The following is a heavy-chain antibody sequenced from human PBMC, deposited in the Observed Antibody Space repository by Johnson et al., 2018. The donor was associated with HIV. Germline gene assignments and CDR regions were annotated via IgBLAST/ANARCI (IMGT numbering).Heavy chain of an antibody. V-gene: IGHV3-7*01. CDR2: IKQDGSEK. J-gene: IGHJ3*02. CDR1: GFTFSSYW. D-gene: IGHD6-13*01. CDR3: ARSARWDSSSWYSFAPCAFDI. Sequence: VQLVESGGGLVQPGGSLRLSCAASGFTFSSYWMSWVRQAPGKGLEWVANIKQDGSEKYYVDSVKGRFTISRDNAKNSLYRQMNSLRAEDTAVYYCARSARWDSSSWYSFAPCAFDIWGQGTMVTVSS.